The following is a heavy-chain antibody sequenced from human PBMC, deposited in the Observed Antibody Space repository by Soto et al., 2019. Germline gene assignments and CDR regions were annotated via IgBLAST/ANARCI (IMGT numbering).Heavy chain of an antibody. Sequence: SETLSLTCTVSGGSISSYYWSWIRQPPGKGLEWIGYIYYSGSTNYNPSLKSRVTISVDTSRNQFSLKLSSVTAADTAVYYCARACSVGSCPDWCDPWCQGTLVTVSA. V-gene: IGHV4-59*01. D-gene: IGHD2-15*01. CDR1: GGSISSYY. CDR3: ARACSVGSCPDWCDP. J-gene: IGHJ5*02. CDR2: IYYSGST.